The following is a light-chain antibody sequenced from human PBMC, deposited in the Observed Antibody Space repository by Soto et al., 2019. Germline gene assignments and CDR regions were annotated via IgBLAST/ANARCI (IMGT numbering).Light chain of an antibody. Sequence: QSALTQPASVSGSPGQSITISCTGTSSDIGDYDYVSWYQHLPGKAPKLLIFDVTNRPSGVSDRFSGSKSGNTASLTISGVLPEDDADYYCCSYRDIALDVVFGGGTKLTVL. CDR1: SSDIGDYDY. J-gene: IGLJ2*01. V-gene: IGLV2-14*01. CDR3: CSYRDIALDVV. CDR2: DVT.